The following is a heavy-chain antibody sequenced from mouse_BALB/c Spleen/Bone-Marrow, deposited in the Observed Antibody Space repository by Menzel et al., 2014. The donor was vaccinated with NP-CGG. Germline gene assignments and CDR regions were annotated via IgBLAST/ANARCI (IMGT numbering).Heavy chain of an antibody. V-gene: IGHV1-63*01. D-gene: IGHD1-2*01. Sequence: VKLQESGAELVRPGTSVKISCKASGYAFTNYWLDWVKQSPGHGLEWIGDIYPGSGNTYFNGKFKGKATLTADKSSSTAYMQLSSLTSEDSAVYFCARPQFISGRYYAMDYWGQGTSVTVSS. J-gene: IGHJ4*01. CDR1: GYAFTNYW. CDR2: IYPGSGNT. CDR3: ARPQFISGRYYAMDY.